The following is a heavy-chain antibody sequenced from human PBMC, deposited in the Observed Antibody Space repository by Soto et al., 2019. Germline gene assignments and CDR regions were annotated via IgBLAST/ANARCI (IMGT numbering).Heavy chain of an antibody. V-gene: IGHV4-59*01. CDR2: IYYSGST. Sequence: LSLTFTVSGGSISSYYWSWIRQPPGKGLEWIGYIYYSGSTNYNPSLKSRVTISVDTSKNQFSLKLSSVTAADTAVYYCASSAYSSGWYSYYYGMDVWGQGTTVTVSS. J-gene: IGHJ6*02. D-gene: IGHD6-19*01. CDR1: GGSISSYY. CDR3: ASSAYSSGWYSYYYGMDV.